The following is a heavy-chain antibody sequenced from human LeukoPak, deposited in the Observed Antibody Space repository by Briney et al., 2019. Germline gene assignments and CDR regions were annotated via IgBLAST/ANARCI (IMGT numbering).Heavy chain of an antibody. CDR1: GGSISSSSYY. CDR2: IYYSGST. J-gene: IGHJ4*02. CDR3: ARIGGGRFLEWVFDY. D-gene: IGHD3-3*01. Sequence: SETLSLTCTVSGGSISSSSYYWGWIRQPPGKGLEWIGSIYYSGSTYYNPSLKSRVTMSVDTSKNQFSLKLSSVTAADTAVYYCARIGGGRFLEWVFDYWGQGTLVTVSS. V-gene: IGHV4-39*07.